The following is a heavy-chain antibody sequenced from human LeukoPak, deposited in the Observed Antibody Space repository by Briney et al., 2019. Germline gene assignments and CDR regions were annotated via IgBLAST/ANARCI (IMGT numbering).Heavy chain of an antibody. V-gene: IGHV3-74*01. D-gene: IGHD6-19*01. CDR3: ARDDGSGWYGY. CDR2: INSDGSST. J-gene: IGHJ4*02. Sequence: PGGSLRLSCAASGFTFSRYWMHWVRQAPGKGLVWVSRINSDGSSTSYADSVKGRFTISRDNAKNTLYLQMNSLRAEDTAVYYCARDDGSGWYGYWGQGTLVTVSS. CDR1: GFTFSRYW.